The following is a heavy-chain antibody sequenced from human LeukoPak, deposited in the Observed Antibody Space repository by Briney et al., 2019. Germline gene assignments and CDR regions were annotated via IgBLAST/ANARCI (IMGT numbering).Heavy chain of an antibody. J-gene: IGHJ3*02. CDR2: ISYDGSNK. V-gene: IGHV3-30*18. D-gene: IGHD3-22*01. CDR1: GFIFNSFG. CDR3: AKDYDSSGWAAFDI. Sequence: GGSLRLSCAASGFIFNSFGIHWVRQAPGKGLEWVAVISYDGSNKYFADSVKGRFSISRDNYKNTLYLQMNSLRAEDTAVYYCAKDYDSSGWAAFDIWGQGTMVTVSS.